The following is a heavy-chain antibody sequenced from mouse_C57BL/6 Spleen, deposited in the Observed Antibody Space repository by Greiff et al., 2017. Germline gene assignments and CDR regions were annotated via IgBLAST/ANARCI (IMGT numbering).Heavy chain of an antibody. Sequence: VQLQQPGAELVMPGASVKLSCKASGYTFTSYWMHWVKQRPGQGLEWIGEIDPSDSYTNYNQKFKGKSTLTVDKSSSTAYMQLSSLTSEDSAVYYCARRITTHWYFDVWGTGTTVTVSS. CDR1: GYTFTSYW. D-gene: IGHD1-1*01. V-gene: IGHV1-69*01. CDR3: ARRITTHWYFDV. J-gene: IGHJ1*03. CDR2: IDPSDSYT.